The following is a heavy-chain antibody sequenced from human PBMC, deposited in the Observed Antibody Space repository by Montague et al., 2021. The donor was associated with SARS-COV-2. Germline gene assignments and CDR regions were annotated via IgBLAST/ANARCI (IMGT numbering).Heavy chain of an antibody. D-gene: IGHD2-15*01. Sequence: SETLSLTCAVYGGSFNGYYWNWIRQPPGKGLEWIGEISDIGSTTXNPSLASRLTTSVDRSKNQFSLRLTSVTAADTAVYYCVRERECSGGSCYGPDDDAFDIWGQGTMGTVSS. V-gene: IGHV4-34*01. CDR2: ISDIGST. CDR3: VRERECSGGSCYGPDDDAFDI. CDR1: GGSFNGYY. J-gene: IGHJ3*02.